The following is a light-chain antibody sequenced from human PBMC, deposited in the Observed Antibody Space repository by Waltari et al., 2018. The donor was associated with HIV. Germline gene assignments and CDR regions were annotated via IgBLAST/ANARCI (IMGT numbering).Light chain of an antibody. CDR3: SSYTGSDTLLGV. CDR1: SSDVGAYYY. V-gene: IGLV2-14*01. J-gene: IGLJ1*01. CDR2: DVN. Sequence: QSALTQPAPVSGSPGQSLSISCTGTSSDVGAYYYFLWYQQHQGQAPKLIIYDVNYRPSGISSRFSGSKSGNTASRTISGLQAEDEADYYCSSYTGSDTLLGVFGTGTKVTVL.